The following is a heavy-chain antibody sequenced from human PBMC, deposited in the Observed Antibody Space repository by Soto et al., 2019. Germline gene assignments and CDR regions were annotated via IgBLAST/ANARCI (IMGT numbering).Heavy chain of an antibody. Sequence: SETLSLTCAVYGESFSGYYWSWIRQPPGKGLEWIGEINRSRSTNHNPSLKSRVTISVDTSKNQFSLKLNSVTAADTAVYYCARGWVGTGSHYFSFWGQGTLVIVSS. CDR3: ARGWVGTGSHYFSF. V-gene: IGHV4-34*01. D-gene: IGHD3-9*01. CDR2: INRSRST. CDR1: GESFSGYY. J-gene: IGHJ4*02.